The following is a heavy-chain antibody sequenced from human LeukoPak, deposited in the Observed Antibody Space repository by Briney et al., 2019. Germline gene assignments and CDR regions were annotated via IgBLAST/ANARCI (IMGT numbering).Heavy chain of an antibody. Sequence: QPGGSLRLSCAASGFTFSSYAMSWVRQAPGKGLEWVSAISGSGGSTYYADSVKGRFTISRDNSKNTLYLQMNSLRAEDTAVYYCAKDHSSGWYGGTYFDYWGQGTLVTVSS. D-gene: IGHD6-19*01. CDR1: GFTFSSYA. J-gene: IGHJ4*02. CDR2: ISGSGGST. CDR3: AKDHSSGWYGGTYFDY. V-gene: IGHV3-23*01.